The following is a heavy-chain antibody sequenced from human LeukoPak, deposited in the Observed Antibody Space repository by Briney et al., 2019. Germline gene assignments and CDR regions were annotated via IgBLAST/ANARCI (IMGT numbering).Heavy chain of an antibody. J-gene: IGHJ4*02. D-gene: IGHD3-10*02. Sequence: GGSLRLSCAASGFIVSNNYMSWVRQAPGKGLEWVSVIYSVGHTYYADSVKGRFTISRDNSKNTLYLQMNSLGAEDTALYYCAKDVRGYNRPFDYWGQGTLVTVSS. V-gene: IGHV3-53*01. CDR2: IYSVGHT. CDR1: GFIVSNNY. CDR3: AKDVRGYNRPFDY.